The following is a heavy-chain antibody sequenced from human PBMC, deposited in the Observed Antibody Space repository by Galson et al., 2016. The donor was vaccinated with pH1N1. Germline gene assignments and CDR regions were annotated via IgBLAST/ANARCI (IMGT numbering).Heavy chain of an antibody. V-gene: IGHV4-38-2*01. CDR2: FYDSGSTT. CDR1: GDSITSGYY. J-gene: IGHJ3*01. Sequence: SETLSLTCAVSGDSITSGYYWGWIRQAPGRELEWIGSFYDSGSTTYYKSSLKSRVAISVDTSKNQFSLRLSSVTATDTALYYCARRGVFTSDAFHVWGQGTMVTVSS. D-gene: IGHD3-16*01. CDR3: ARRGVFTSDAFHV.